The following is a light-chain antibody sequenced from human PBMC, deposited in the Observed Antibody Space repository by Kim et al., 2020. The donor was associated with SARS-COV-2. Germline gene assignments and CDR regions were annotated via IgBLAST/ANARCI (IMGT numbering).Light chain of an antibody. CDR1: QSVSSTY. CDR3: HQHGPSPWT. J-gene: IGKJ1*01. CDR2: GAS. Sequence: SPGERATLSCRASQSVSSTYFSWYQQKPGQPPRLLIYGASDRAAGVPDRFRGSGSGTDFTLAISRLEPEDLAVYFCHQHGPSPWTFGQGTKVDIK. V-gene: IGKV3-20*01.